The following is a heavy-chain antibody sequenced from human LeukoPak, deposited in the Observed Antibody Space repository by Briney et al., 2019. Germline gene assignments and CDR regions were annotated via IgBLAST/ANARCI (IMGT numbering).Heavy chain of an antibody. CDR3: ARVRGGN. CDR1: GFTFSRYW. J-gene: IGHJ1*01. Sequence: GGSLRLSCAASGFTFSRYWMSWVRQGQGKGLEWVATINQDGGGEYYVDSVKGRFTISRDNARDTLYLQMNSLRVDDTAVYYCARVRGGNWGRGTLVTVSS. V-gene: IGHV3-7*01. CDR2: INQDGGGE. D-gene: IGHD2/OR15-2a*01.